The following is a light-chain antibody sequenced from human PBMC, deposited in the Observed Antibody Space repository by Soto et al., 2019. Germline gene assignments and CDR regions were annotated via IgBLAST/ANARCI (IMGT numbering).Light chain of an antibody. CDR1: SSNIGAGYE. J-gene: IGLJ1*01. CDR2: ENN. V-gene: IGLV1-40*01. Sequence: QSVLTLPPSVSEAPGQRVTISCTGSSSNIGAGYEVHWYQQVPGTAPKLLIYENNNRPSGVPDRFSGSKSGTSASLAITGLQAEDEAEYYCQSYDSSLSGYVFGTGTTLTVL. CDR3: QSYDSSLSGYV.